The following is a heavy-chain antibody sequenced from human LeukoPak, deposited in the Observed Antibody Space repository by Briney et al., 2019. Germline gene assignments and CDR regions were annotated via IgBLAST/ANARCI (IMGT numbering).Heavy chain of an antibody. V-gene: IGHV1-69*13. D-gene: IGHD3-22*01. CDR3: AREAEGYDISGYVDY. J-gene: IGHJ4*02. CDR2: IIPIFGTA. Sequence: ASVKVSCKASGGTFSSYAISWVRQAPGQGLEWMGGIIPIFGTANYAQKFQGRVKITADESTSTAYMELSSLRSEDAAVYYCAREAEGYDISGYVDYWGQGTLVTVSS. CDR1: GGTFSSYA.